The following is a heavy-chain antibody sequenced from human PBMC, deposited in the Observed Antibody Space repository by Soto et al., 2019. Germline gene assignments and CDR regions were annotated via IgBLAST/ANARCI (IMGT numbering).Heavy chain of an antibody. V-gene: IGHV1-58*01. CDR2: IVVGSGNT. D-gene: IGHD5-12*01. CDR3: AADRGNIVATIDYYYGMDV. Sequence: ASLKVSCKASGFTFTSSAVQWVRQARGQRLEWIGWIVVGSGNTNYAQKFQERVTITRDMSTSTAYMELSSLRSEDTAVYYCAADRGNIVATIDYYYGMDVWGQGTTVTVSS. CDR1: GFTFTSSA. J-gene: IGHJ6*02.